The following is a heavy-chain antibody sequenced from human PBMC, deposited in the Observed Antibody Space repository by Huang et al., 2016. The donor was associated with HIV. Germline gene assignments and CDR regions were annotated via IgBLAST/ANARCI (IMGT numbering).Heavy chain of an antibody. D-gene: IGHD4-17*01. CDR3: ARDHPTSVTTFAPFQY. Sequence: QVQLVQSGAEVKKPGSSVKVSCKASGGTFSSFAISWVRQAPGQGVEWMGGIVPLFGATNYAQKFQGRVTITADESTSTAFMELSSLRSEDTAVYFCARDHPTSVTTFAPFQYWGQGTLVSVSS. J-gene: IGHJ4*02. CDR1: GGTFSSFA. CDR2: IVPLFGAT. V-gene: IGHV1-69*13.